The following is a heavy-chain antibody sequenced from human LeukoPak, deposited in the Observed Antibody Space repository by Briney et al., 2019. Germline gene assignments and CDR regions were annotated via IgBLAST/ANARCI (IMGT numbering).Heavy chain of an antibody. CDR3: AGGDFYGSGSARRHWFDP. J-gene: IGHJ5*02. CDR2: IEQHGNEK. V-gene: IGHV3-7*04. CDR1: GFTFSNYC. Sequence: GGFLRLSCSTSGFTFSNYCMNWVRQAPGKGLEWVAFIEQHGNEKYYMDSVKGRFTISRDNAKNSLYLEMNSLRAGDTAVYYCAGGDFYGSGSARRHWFDPWGQGTLITVSS. D-gene: IGHD3-10*01.